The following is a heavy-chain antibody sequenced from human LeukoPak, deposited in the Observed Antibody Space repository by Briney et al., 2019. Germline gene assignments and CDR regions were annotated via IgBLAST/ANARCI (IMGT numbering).Heavy chain of an antibody. CDR1: EFTFNNYS. CDR3: AKSKGVGATDY. Sequence: GGCLRLSCPAAEFTFNNYSMSCVRHAPGEWLECHSTISGSVGSTYYADSVKGRFTISRDNSKNTLFLQMSSLRAEDTAVYYCAKSKGVGATDYWGQGTLVTVSS. V-gene: IGHV3-23*01. CDR2: ISGSVGST. J-gene: IGHJ4*02. D-gene: IGHD1-26*01.